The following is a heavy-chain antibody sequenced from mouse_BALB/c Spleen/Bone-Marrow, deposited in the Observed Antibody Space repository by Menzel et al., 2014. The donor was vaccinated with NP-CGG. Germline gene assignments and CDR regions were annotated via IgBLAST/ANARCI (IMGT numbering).Heavy chain of an antibody. CDR3: ARHVGNPYAMDY. CDR2: ISNGGGST. J-gene: IGHJ4*01. V-gene: IGHV5-12-2*01. Sequence: EVQRVESGGGLVQPGGSLKLSCAASGFTFSSYTMSWVRQTPEKRLEWVAYISNGGGSTYYPDTVRGRFTISRDNAKNTLYLQMSSLKSEDTAMYYCARHVGNPYAMDYWGQGTSVTVSS. CDR1: GFTFSSYT. D-gene: IGHD3-1*01.